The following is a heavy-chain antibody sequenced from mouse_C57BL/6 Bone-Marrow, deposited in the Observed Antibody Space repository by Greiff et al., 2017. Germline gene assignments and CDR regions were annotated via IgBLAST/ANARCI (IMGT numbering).Heavy chain of an antibody. CDR3: ARRGLWLFDY. CDR1: GYTFTNYW. V-gene: IGHV1-63*01. CDR2: IYPGGGYT. J-gene: IGHJ2*01. D-gene: IGHD2-2*01. Sequence: QVQLQQSGAELVRPGTSVKMSCKASGYTFTNYWIGWAKQRPGHGLEWIGDIYPGGGYTNYNEKFKGKATLTADKSSSTAYMQVSSRTSEDSAIYYCARRGLWLFDYWGQGTTLTVSS.